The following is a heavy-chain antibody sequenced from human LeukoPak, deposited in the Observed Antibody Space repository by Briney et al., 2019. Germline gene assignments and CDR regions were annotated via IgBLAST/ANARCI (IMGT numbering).Heavy chain of an antibody. CDR1: GFTFDDYG. CDR2: INWNGGST. J-gene: IGHJ6*03. Sequence: PGGSLRLSCAASGFTFDDYGMSWVRQAPGKGLEWVSGINWNGGSTGYADSVKGRFTISRDNAKNSLYLQMNSLRAEDTALYYCARVAYGDYSYYYYMDVWGKGTTVTVSS. V-gene: IGHV3-20*04. CDR3: ARVAYGDYSYYYYMDV. D-gene: IGHD4-17*01.